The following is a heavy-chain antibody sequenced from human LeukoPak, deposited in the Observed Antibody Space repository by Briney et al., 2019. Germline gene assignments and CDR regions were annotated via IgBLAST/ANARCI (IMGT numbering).Heavy chain of an antibody. J-gene: IGHJ4*02. V-gene: IGHV5-51*01. CDR2: IYPGDSDT. CDR1: GYSSTSYW. Sequence: GESLKISCKGSGYSSTSYWIGWVRQMPGKGLGWMGIIYPGDSDTRYGPSFQGQVTISADKSISTAYLQWSSLKASDTAMYYCARLFNEGYSDYWGQGTLVTVSS. D-gene: IGHD2-15*01. CDR3: ARLFNEGYSDY.